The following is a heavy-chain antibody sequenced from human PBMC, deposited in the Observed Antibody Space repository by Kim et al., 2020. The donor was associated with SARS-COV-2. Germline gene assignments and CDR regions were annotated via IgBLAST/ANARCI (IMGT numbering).Heavy chain of an antibody. D-gene: IGHD3-9*01. V-gene: IGHV3-64D*09. CDR2: ITKNGGST. J-gene: IGHJ6*02. CDR1: GFTFNSHA. CDR3: VKDHDLAGYSINAPINGMDV. Sequence: GGSLRLSCSASGFTFNSHAMHWVRQAPGRGLECVSTITKNGGSTYYADSVRGRFTISRDNSKNTLYLQMSSLRPEDTAVYHCVKDHDLAGYSINAPINGMDVWGQGTTVTVSS.